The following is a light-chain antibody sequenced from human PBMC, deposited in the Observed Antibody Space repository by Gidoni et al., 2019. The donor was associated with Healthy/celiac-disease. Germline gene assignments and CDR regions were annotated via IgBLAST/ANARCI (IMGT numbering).Light chain of an antibody. CDR3: QQQYDNCPPWT. Sequence: EIVMTQSPATLSVSPGERATLSCRASQSISSNLAWYQQKPGQAPRLLIYGASTRATGIPARFSGSGSGTEFLLTISSLQSEDVAVYYCQQQYDNCPPWTFGQGTKVEIK. CDR2: GAS. J-gene: IGKJ1*01. CDR1: QSISSN. V-gene: IGKV3-15*01.